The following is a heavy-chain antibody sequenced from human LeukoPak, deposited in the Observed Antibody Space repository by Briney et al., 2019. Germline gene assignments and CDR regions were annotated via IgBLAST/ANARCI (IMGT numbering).Heavy chain of an antibody. J-gene: IGHJ5*02. V-gene: IGHV3-7*04. D-gene: IGHD1-7*01. CDR1: GVTFSDHW. Sequence: GGSLRLSCAASGVTFSDHWMTWVRQTPGKRLEWVAHINQDGSEKHFVDSVEGRFTISRDNDNNSMSLQMNKLRVEDTAVYYCARGATGTYRDWFDPWGHGTLVTVSS. CDR3: ARGATGTYRDWFDP. CDR2: INQDGSEK.